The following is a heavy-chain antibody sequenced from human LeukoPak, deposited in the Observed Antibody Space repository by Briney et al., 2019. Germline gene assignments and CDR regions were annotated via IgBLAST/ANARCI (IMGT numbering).Heavy chain of an antibody. CDR3: AELGITMIGGV. V-gene: IGHV3-7*01. CDR2: INQGGSES. D-gene: IGHD3-10*02. Sequence: PGGSLRLSCAASGFTFSTYWMTWVRQAPGKGLEWVANINQGGSESYYVDSVKGRFTISRDNAKNSLYLQMNSLRAEDTAVYYCAELGITMIGGVWGKGTTVTISS. J-gene: IGHJ6*04. CDR1: GFTFSTYW.